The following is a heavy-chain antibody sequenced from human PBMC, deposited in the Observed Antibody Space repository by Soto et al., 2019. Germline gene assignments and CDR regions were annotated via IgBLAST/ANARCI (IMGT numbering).Heavy chain of an antibody. Sequence: QVQLVQSGAEVKKPGASVKVSCKASGYTFTSYGISWVRQAPGQGLEWMGWISAYNGNTNDAQKLQGRVTMTTDTSTSTAYMQLRSLRSDDTAVYYCASEGLVVPAPIHLTGGYYGMDVWGQGTTVAVSS. CDR2: ISAYNGNT. J-gene: IGHJ6*02. D-gene: IGHD2-2*02. V-gene: IGHV1-18*04. CDR3: ASEGLVVPAPIHLTGGYYGMDV. CDR1: GYTFTSYG.